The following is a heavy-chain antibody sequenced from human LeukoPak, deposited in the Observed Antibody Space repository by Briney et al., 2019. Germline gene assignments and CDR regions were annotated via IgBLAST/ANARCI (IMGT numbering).Heavy chain of an antibody. D-gene: IGHD4/OR15-4a*01. J-gene: IGHJ1*01. CDR2: ICYSGST. Sequence: PSETLSLTCTVSGGSISSSSYYWGWIRQPPGKGLEWIGSICYSGSTYYKPSLKSRVTISLDKSKIQVSLRLNSVTAADTAVYYCASMVPTLRYFQHWGQGTLVTVSS. CDR1: GGSISSSSYY. V-gene: IGHV4-39*07. CDR3: ASMVPTLRYFQH.